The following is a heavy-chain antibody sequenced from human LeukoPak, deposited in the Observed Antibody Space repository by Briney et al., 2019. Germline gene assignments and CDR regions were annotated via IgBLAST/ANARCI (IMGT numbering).Heavy chain of an antibody. CDR2: IYYSGST. V-gene: IGHV4-59*12. J-gene: IGHJ4*02. CDR3: ARYHSGYDDY. Sequence: SETLSLTCTVSGGSISSYYWSWIRQPPGKGLEWIGYIYYSGSTNYNPSLKSRVTISVDTSKNQFSLKLNSMTAADTAVYYCARYHSGYDDYWGQGTLVTVSS. CDR1: GGSISSYY. D-gene: IGHD5-12*01.